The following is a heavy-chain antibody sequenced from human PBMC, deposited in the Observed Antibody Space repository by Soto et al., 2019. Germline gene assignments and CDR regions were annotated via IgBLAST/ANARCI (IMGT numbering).Heavy chain of an antibody. CDR2: IIPILGIA. Sequence: SVKVSCKASGGTFSSYTISWVRQAPGQGLEWMGRIIPILGIANYAQKFQGRVTITADTSTSTAYMELSSLRSEDTAVYYCARVWEIGWLVTFDYWGQGTLVTVSS. J-gene: IGHJ4*02. CDR1: GGTFSSYT. CDR3: ARVWEIGWLVTFDY. D-gene: IGHD6-19*01. V-gene: IGHV1-69*02.